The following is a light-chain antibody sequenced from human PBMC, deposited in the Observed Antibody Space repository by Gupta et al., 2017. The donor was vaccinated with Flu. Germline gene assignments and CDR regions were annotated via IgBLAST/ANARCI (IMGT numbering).Light chain of an antibody. CDR2: AAY. J-gene: IGKJ2*01. V-gene: IGKV3-20*01. CDR3: QRYGSPLT. CDR1: QNVSGSF. Sequence: GERVTLSCRASQNVSGSFVAWHQKQAGQAHMLLICAAYTRATGIPDRCSGSASATDFTTIISRLAAEDVAVYYCQRYGSPLTFGQGTKLEIK.